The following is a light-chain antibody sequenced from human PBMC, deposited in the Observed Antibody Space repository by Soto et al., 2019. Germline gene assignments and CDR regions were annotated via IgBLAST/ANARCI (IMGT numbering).Light chain of an antibody. CDR2: WPS. CDR3: QQYYDTPAT. CDR1: QSLLYSGDKKNY. J-gene: IGKJ5*01. Sequence: DIVMTQSPDSLAVSLGERATINCKSSQSLLYSGDKKNYLAWYQQKLGQPPNLLVYWPSTRESGVPDRFSGGGSGTDFTLTISSLQAEDVAVYYCQQYYDTPATFGQGTRLEIK. V-gene: IGKV4-1*01.